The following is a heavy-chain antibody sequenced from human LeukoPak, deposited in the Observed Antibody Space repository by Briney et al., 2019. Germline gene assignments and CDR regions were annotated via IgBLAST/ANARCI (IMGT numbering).Heavy chain of an antibody. CDR2: IKQDGSEK. CDR3: AKSSWVRGVISYFDY. J-gene: IGHJ4*02. Sequence: GGSLRLSCAASGFTFSSYWMSWVRQAPGKGLEWVANIKQDGSEKYYVDSVKGRFTISRDNSKNTLYLQMNSLRAEDTAVYYCAKSSWVRGVISYFDYWGQGTLVTVSS. V-gene: IGHV3-7*03. D-gene: IGHD3-10*01. CDR1: GFTFSSYW.